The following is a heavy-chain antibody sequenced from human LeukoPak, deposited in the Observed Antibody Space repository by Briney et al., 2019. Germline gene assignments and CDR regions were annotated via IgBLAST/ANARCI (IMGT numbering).Heavy chain of an antibody. CDR1: GGSISSYY. CDR3: ARESPAGDYYGSGSYRPGWFDP. D-gene: IGHD3-10*01. Sequence: SETLSLTCTVSGGSISSYYWSWIRQPPGKGLEWIGYIYYSGSTNYNPSLKSRVTISVDTSKNQFSLKLSSVTAADTAVYYCARESPAGDYYGSGSYRPGWFDPWGQGTLVTVSS. V-gene: IGHV4-59*01. CDR2: IYYSGST. J-gene: IGHJ5*02.